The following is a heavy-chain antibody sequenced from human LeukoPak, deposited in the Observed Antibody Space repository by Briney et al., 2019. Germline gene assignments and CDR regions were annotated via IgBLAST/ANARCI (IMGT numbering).Heavy chain of an antibody. D-gene: IGHD4-23*01. CDR1: GYSFTSYW. CDR3: ARLNGGNSVDD. CDR2: VYPGDSDT. V-gene: IGHV5-51*01. Sequence: GESLKISCKGSGYSFTSYWIGWVRHMPGKGLEWMGIVYPGDSDTRYSPSFRGQVTIGADNSISTAYLQWSSLKASDTAMYYCARLNGGNSVDDCGQGTLVTVSA. J-gene: IGHJ4*02.